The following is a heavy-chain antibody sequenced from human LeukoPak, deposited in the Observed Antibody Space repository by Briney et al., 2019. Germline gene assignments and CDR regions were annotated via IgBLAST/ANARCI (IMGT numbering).Heavy chain of an antibody. CDR2: ISSSSSYI. V-gene: IGHV3-21*01. J-gene: IGHJ3*02. CDR1: GFTFSSYS. Sequence: GGSLRLSCAASGFTFSSYSMNWVRQAPGKGLEWVSSISSSSSYIYYADSVKGRFTISRDNAKNSLYLQMNSLRAEDTAVYYCARVDNWNDGWAFDIWGQGTMVTVSS. CDR3: ARVDNWNDGWAFDI. D-gene: IGHD1-20*01.